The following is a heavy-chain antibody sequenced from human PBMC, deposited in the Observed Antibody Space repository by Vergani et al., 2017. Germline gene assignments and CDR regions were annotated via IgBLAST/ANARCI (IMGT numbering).Heavy chain of an antibody. CDR3: ARSTRGPADAFDI. D-gene: IGHD3-10*01. J-gene: IGHJ3*02. CDR2: INAGNGNT. V-gene: IGHV1-3*01. Sequence: QVQLVQSGAEVKKPGASVKVSCKASGYTFTSYAMHWVRQAPGQRLEWMGWINAGNGNTKYSQKFQGRVTSTRDTSASTAYMELSSLRSEDTAVYYCARSTRGPADAFDIWGQGTMVTVSS. CDR1: GYTFTSYA.